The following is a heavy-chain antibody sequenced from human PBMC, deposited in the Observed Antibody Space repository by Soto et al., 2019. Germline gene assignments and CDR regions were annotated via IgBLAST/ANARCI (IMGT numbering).Heavy chain of an antibody. V-gene: IGHV5-51*01. CDR1: GCPFTDYW. Sequence: GQAVNLSCTGSGCPFTDYWIGWVRQLPGKGLEWMGIIYPGDSATRYRPSFQGQVTISADKSISSAYLQWSSLRASDTAMYYCARGGVSTRTFDYWGQGTPVTVSS. CDR3: ARGGVSTRTFDY. J-gene: IGHJ4*02. D-gene: IGHD3-3*01. CDR2: IYPGDSAT.